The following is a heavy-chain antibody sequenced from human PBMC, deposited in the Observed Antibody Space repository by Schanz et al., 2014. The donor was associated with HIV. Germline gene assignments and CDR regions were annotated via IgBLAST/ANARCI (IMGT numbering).Heavy chain of an antibody. CDR2: INQDGSEK. Sequence: EVQLVESGGGLVQPGGSLRLSCAASGFTFSIYYMSWVRQDPGKGLEWVANINQDGSEKYYVDSVKGRFTISRDNAENSLYLQMHSLRAEDTAVYYCARDWSYDPYYYYGMDVWGQGTTVTVSS. CDR3: ARDWSYDPYYYYGMDV. V-gene: IGHV3-7*01. D-gene: IGHD5-12*01. CDR1: GFTFSIYY. J-gene: IGHJ6*02.